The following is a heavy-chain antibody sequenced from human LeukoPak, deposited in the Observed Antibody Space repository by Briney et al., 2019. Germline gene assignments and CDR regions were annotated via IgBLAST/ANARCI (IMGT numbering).Heavy chain of an antibody. V-gene: IGHV1-8*03. D-gene: IGHD1-14*01. CDR1: GYTVTSYD. CDR3: ATGPGAPDY. CDR2: MNPNSGNT. J-gene: IGHJ4*02. Sequence: ASVKVSCKAAGYTVTSYDINWVRQAPGEGLEWTGWMNPNSGNTGYAQKFQGRVTITRSTSISTAYMELSSLRSEDTAVYYCATGPGAPDYWGQGTLVTVSS.